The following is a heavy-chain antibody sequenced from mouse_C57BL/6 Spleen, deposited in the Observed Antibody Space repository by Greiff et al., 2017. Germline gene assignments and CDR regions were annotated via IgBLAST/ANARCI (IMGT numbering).Heavy chain of an antibody. CDR1: GYTFTEYT. CDR3: ARHEGSLYGYASACFAD. J-gene: IGHJ3*01. V-gene: IGHV1-62-2*01. CDR2: FYPGSGSI. Sequence: VQLQQSGAELVKPGASVKLSCKASGYTFTEYTIHWVKQRSGQGLEWIGWFYPGSGSIKYNEKFKDKATLTADKSSSPGYMELSRLTSADAAVYFCARHEGSLYGYASACFADWGQGTLVTVAA. D-gene: IGHD2-2*01.